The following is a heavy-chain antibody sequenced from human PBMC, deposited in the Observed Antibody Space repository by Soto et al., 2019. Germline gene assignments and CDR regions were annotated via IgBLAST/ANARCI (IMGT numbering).Heavy chain of an antibody. V-gene: IGHV2-70*11. CDR2: IDWDDDK. CDR3: ARSTPQLNYYYGMDV. J-gene: IGHJ6*02. D-gene: IGHD5-18*01. Sequence: SGPTLVNPTQNLTLTCTFSGLSLSTSGMCVSWNRQPPGKALEWLARIDWDDDKYYSTSLKTRLTISKDTSKNQVVLTMTNMDPVDTATYYCARSTPQLNYYYGMDVWGQGTTVTVSS. CDR1: GLSLSTSGMC.